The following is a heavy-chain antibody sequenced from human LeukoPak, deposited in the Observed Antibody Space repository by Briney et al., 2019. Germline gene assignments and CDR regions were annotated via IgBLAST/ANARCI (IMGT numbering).Heavy chain of an antibody. Sequence: PGGSLRLSCAASGFTFGSYWMSWVRQAPGKGLEWVANIKQDGSDKYYVDSVKGRFTISRDNAKNSLYLQMNSLRAEDTAVYYCARDRYLDYWGQGTLVTVSS. CDR3: ARDRYLDY. V-gene: IGHV3-7*01. D-gene: IGHD1-14*01. J-gene: IGHJ4*02. CDR2: IKQDGSDK. CDR1: GFTFGSYW.